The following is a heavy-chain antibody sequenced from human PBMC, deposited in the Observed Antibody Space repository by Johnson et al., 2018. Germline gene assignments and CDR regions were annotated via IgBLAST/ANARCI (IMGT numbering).Heavy chain of an antibody. Sequence: QVQLVESGAEVKKPGASVKVSCKASGYTFISYGINWVRQAPGQGLEWMGWINPYNGNTNYGQNFQGRVTMTTDTSTSTAYMELRSLGSDDTAVFYCAREATYGDYGYGMDVWGQGTTVTVSS. CDR1: GYTFISYG. D-gene: IGHD4-17*01. J-gene: IGHJ6*02. V-gene: IGHV1-18*01. CDR2: INPYNGNT. CDR3: AREATYGDYGYGMDV.